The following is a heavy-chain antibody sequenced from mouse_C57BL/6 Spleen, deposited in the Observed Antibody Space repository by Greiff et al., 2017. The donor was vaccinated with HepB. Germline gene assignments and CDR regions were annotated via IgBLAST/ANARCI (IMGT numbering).Heavy chain of an antibody. CDR2: IYPGDGDT. CDR1: GYAFSSSW. V-gene: IGHV1-82*01. CDR3: ARWGLYYAMDY. D-gene: IGHD3-1*01. Sequence: QVQLKESGPELVKPGASVKISCKASGYAFSSSWMNWVKQRPGKGLEWIGRIYPGDGDTNYNGKFKGKATLTADKSSSTAYMQLSSLTSEDSAVYFCARWGLYYAMDYWGQGTSVTVSS. J-gene: IGHJ4*01.